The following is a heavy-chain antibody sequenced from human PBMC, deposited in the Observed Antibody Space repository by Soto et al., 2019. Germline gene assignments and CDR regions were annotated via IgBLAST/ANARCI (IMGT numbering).Heavy chain of an antibody. V-gene: IGHV1-2*04. J-gene: IGHJ6*03. D-gene: IGHD2-15*01. CDR1: GYTFTGYY. Sequence: ASVKVSCKASGYTFTGYYMHWVRQAPGQGLEWMGWINPNSGGTNYAQKFQGWVTMTRDTSISTAYMELSRLRSDDTAVYYCARGSSLDYYYMDVWGKGTTVTVSS. CDR3: ARGSSLDYYYMDV. CDR2: INPNSGGT.